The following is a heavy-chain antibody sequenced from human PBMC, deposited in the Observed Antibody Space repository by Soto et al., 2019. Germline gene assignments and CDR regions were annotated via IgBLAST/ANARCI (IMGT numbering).Heavy chain of an antibody. V-gene: IGHV4-39*01. CDR3: ARVDMMATIDY. Sequence: QLQLQESGPGLVKPSETLSLTCTVSGGSISSSSYYWGWIRQPPGKGLEWIGSIYYSGSTYYNPSLKSRVTISVDTSKNQFSLKLSSVTAADTAVYYCARVDMMATIDYWGQGTLVTVSS. D-gene: IGHD5-12*01. CDR1: GGSISSSSYY. CDR2: IYYSGST. J-gene: IGHJ4*02.